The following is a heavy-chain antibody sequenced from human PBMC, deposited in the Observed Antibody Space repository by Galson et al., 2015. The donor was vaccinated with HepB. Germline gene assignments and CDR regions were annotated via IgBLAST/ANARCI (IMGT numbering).Heavy chain of an antibody. J-gene: IGHJ4*01. D-gene: IGHD3-10*01. CDR1: GESFSNYF. CDR2: TTHSGIV. CDR3: ARERLLWFGELFAPHYFDS. Sequence: ETLSLTCALYGESFSNYFWTWIRQPPGQGLEWIGQTTHSGIVNYNPSLKSRVSISVDTSRNQFSLSLTSVTAADTAVYYCARERLLWFGELFAPHYFDSWGQGNLVTVSS. V-gene: IGHV4-34*01.